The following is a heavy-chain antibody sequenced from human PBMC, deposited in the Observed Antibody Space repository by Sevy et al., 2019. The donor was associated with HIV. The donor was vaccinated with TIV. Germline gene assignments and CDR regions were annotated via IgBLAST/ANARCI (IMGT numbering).Heavy chain of an antibody. CDR1: GFSFNRYW. D-gene: IGHD6-13*01. CDR3: VRTIATPDSF. Sequence: GGSLRLSCVASGFSFNRYWMLWVRQAPGKGLEWVANINQDASVTYYADSGKGRFTISRDKARNLVSLQMNILRVEDTALYYCVRTIATPDSFWGQGTLVTVSS. V-gene: IGHV3-7*01. CDR2: INQDASVT. J-gene: IGHJ4*02.